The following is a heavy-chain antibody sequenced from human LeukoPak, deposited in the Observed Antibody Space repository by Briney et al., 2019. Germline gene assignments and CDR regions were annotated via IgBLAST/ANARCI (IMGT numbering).Heavy chain of an antibody. J-gene: IGHJ4*02. CDR3: RAAADLNDY. CDR1: GFTFSGSA. CDR2: IRSKADSYTT. D-gene: IGHD6-13*01. Sequence: GGSLRLSCAASGFTFSGSAMHWLRHASGRGLEWLGRIRSKADSYTTGYPAALKHRFIGPRDDSKNTAYLQMNSLKTEETAVYYCRAAADLNDYWGQGTLVTVSS. V-gene: IGHV3-73*01.